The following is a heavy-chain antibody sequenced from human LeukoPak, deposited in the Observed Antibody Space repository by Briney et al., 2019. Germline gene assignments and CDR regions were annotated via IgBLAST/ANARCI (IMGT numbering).Heavy chain of an antibody. J-gene: IGHJ4*02. CDR3: ARESSGWYELDY. V-gene: IGHV1-46*01. CDR1: GYTFTSYY. D-gene: IGHD6-19*01. CDR2: INPSGGST. Sequence: ASVKVSCKTSGYTFTSYYMHWVRQAPGQGLEWMGIINPSGGSTSYAQKFQGRVTMTRDTSTSTVYMELSSLRSEDTAVYYCARESSGWYELDYWGQGTLVTVSS.